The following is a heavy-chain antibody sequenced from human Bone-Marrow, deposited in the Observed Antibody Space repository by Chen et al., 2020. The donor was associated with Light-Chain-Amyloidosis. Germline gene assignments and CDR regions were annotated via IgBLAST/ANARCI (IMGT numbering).Heavy chain of an antibody. CDR2: ISHSGST. CDR3: ANMHYGGNPRNY. CDR1: GGSLSGYY. Sequence: QVQLQQWGAGLLKPSETLYLTCAVYGGSLSGYYWSWVRQSPGKGLEWIGEISHSGSTIYNPSLESRVTISIDTSKNQFSLKLTSVTAADTAVYFCANMHYGGNPRNYWGQGTLVTVSS. J-gene: IGHJ4*02. V-gene: IGHV4-34*01. D-gene: IGHD4-17*01.